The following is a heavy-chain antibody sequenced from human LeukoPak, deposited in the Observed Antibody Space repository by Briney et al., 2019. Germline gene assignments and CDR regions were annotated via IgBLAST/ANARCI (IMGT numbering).Heavy chain of an antibody. CDR1: GGSISSGSYY. J-gene: IGHJ4*02. V-gene: IGHV4-61*02. D-gene: IGHD6-13*01. CDR2: IYTSGST. Sequence: SETLSLTCTVSGGSISSGSYYWSWIRQPAGKGLEWIGRIYTSGSTNYNPSLKSRVTMSVDTSKNQFSLKLSSVTAADTAVYYCAREIVAAAGTFDYWGQGTLVTVSS. CDR3: AREIVAAAGTFDY.